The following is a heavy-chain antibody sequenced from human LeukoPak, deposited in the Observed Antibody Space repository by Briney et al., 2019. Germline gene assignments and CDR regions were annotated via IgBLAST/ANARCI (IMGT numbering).Heavy chain of an antibody. CDR1: GFTFSSYG. V-gene: IGHV3-33*06. CDR2: IWYDGSNK. CDR3: AKDRGGSYPQGYYFDY. Sequence: HPGGSLRLSCAASGFTFSSYGMHWVRQAPGKGLEWVAVIWYDGSNKYYADSVKGRFTISRDNSKNTLYLQMNSLRAEDTAVYYCAKDRGGSYPQGYYFDYWGQGTLVTVSS. J-gene: IGHJ4*02. D-gene: IGHD1-26*01.